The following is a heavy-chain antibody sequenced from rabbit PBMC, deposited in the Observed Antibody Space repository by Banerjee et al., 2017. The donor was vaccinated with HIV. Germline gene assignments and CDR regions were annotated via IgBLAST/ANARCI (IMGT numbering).Heavy chain of an antibody. D-gene: IGHD4-2*01. V-gene: IGHV1S45*01. J-gene: IGHJ4*01. CDR1: GLDFSSYS. CDR2: IYAGSSGST. Sequence: QEQLVESGGGLVQPGGSLKLSCKASGLDFSSYSMSWVRQAPGKGLEWIACIYAGSSGSTYYASWAKGRFTISKTSSTTVTLQMTSLTAADTATYFCARDAGYAGSNLWGQGTLVTVS. CDR3: ARDAGYAGSNL.